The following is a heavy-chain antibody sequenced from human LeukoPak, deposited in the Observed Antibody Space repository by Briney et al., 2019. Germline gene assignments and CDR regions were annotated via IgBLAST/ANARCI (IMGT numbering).Heavy chain of an antibody. CDR1: GGSISSGDYY. D-gene: IGHD2-15*01. CDR3: ARYCSGGSCLRENFEY. J-gene: IGHJ4*02. V-gene: IGHV4-30-4*01. Sequence: PSQTLSLTCTVSGGSISSGDYYWSWIRQPPGKGLEWIGYIYYSGSTYYNPSLKSRVTISVDTPKNQFSLKLSSVTAADTAVYYCARYCSGGSCLRENFEYWGQGTLVTVSS. CDR2: IYYSGST.